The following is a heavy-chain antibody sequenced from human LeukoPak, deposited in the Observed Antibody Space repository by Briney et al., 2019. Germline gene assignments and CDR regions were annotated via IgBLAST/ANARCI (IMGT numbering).Heavy chain of an antibody. D-gene: IGHD5-24*01. Sequence: ASVKVSCKASGYTFSSYGVTWVRQAPGQGLEWMGWISGYNGNTNYAQKLQGRVTMTTDTSTSTAYMELRSLRSDDTAVYYCARALLEMATITDWFDPWGQGTLVTVSS. CDR2: ISGYNGNT. CDR3: ARALLEMATITDWFDP. CDR1: GYTFSSYG. V-gene: IGHV1-18*01. J-gene: IGHJ5*02.